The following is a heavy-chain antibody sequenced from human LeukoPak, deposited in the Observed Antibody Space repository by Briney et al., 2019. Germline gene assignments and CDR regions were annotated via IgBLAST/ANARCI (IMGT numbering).Heavy chain of an antibody. D-gene: IGHD3-16*01. CDR1: GFTFSRFW. V-gene: IGHV3-7*05. Sequence: GGSLRLSCAASGFTFSRFWMNWVRQAPGRGLEWVANVDQSGGRNNYVDSVKGRFTISRDNAKNSLFLEMSSLRADDTAVYFCARDVEGGTFDIWGQGTTVTVSS. J-gene: IGHJ3*02. CDR3: ARDVEGGTFDI. CDR2: VDQSGGRN.